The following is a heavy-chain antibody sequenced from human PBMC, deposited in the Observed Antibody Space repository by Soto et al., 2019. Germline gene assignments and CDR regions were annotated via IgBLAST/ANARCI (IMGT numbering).Heavy chain of an antibody. CDR2: IIHSGSA. J-gene: IGHJ2*01. Sequence: QVQLQQWGAGLLKPSETLSLTCAVYGGSFSDDYWSWIRQPPGKGLEWIGEIIHSGSANYNPSLESRVTISVDTSNNQFSLKLSSVTAADTAVYYCARGTREGWYFDLWGRGPLVTVSS. CDR3: ARGTREGWYFDL. CDR1: GGSFSDDY. V-gene: IGHV4-34*12.